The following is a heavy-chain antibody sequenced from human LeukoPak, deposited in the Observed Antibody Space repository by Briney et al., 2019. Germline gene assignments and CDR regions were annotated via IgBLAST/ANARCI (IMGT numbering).Heavy chain of an antibody. CDR2: INHSGST. CDR1: GGSFSGYY. V-gene: IGHV4-34*01. J-gene: IGHJ4*02. D-gene: IGHD2-8*01. Sequence: PSETLSLTCAVYGGSFSGYYWSWIRQPPGEGLEWIGEINHSGSTNYNPSLKSRVTISVDTSKNQFSLKLSSVTAADTAVYYCARRFCTNGVCYTPSLDYWGQGTLVTVSS. CDR3: ARRFCTNGVCYTPSLDY.